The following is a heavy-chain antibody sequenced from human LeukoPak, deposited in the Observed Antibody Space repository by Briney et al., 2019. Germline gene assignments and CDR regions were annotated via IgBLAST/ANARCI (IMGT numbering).Heavy chain of an antibody. CDR2: MNPNSGNT. V-gene: IGHV1-8*03. D-gene: IGHD1-26*01. CDR3: ARLRTVVGATTAQGY. Sequence: ASVKVSCKASGFTFTSYDINWVRQATGQGLEWMGWMNPNSGNTGYAQKFQGRVTITRNTSISTAYMELSSLRSEDTAVYYCARLRTVVGATTAQGYWGQGTLVTVSS. J-gene: IGHJ4*02. CDR1: GFTFTSYD.